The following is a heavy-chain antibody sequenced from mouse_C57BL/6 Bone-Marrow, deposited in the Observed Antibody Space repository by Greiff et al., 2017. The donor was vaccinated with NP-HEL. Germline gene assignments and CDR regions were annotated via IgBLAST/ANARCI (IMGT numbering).Heavy chain of an antibody. CDR2: ISSGSSTI. Sequence: DVMLVESGGGLVKPGGSLKLSCAASGFTFSDYGMHWVRQAPEKGLEWVAYISSGSSTIYYADTVKGRFTISRDNAKNTLFLQMTSLRSEDTAMYYCARPPYDGYLYAMDYWGQGTSVTVSS. V-gene: IGHV5-17*01. J-gene: IGHJ4*01. D-gene: IGHD2-3*01. CDR3: ARPPYDGYLYAMDY. CDR1: GFTFSDYG.